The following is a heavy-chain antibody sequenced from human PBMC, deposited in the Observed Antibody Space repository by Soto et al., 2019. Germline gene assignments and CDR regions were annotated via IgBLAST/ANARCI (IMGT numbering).Heavy chain of an antibody. V-gene: IGHV4-59*01. D-gene: IGHD3-3*01. CDR3: ARMLGYYDFWSGYPGHHRNLGHMDV. Sequence: SETLSLTCTVSGGSISSYYWSWIRQPPGKGLEWIGYIYYSGSTNYNPSLKSRVTISVDTSKNQFSLKLSSVTAADTAVYYCARMLGYYDFWSGYPGHHRNLGHMDVWGKGTTVTVSS. CDR2: IYYSGST. CDR1: GGSISSYY. J-gene: IGHJ6*03.